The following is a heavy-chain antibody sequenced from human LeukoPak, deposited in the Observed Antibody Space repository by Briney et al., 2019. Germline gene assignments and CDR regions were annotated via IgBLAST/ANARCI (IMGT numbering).Heavy chain of an antibody. D-gene: IGHD5-12*01. J-gene: IGHJ4*02. V-gene: IGHV4-59*01. CDR3: ARGATYFDY. Sequence: PSETLSLTCTVSGGSINTYYWSWIRQPPGKGLEWIGYIYYRGSTNYNPSLKSRVTISVDTSKNQFSLKVRSVTAADTAVYYCARGATYFDYWGQGTQVTVS. CDR2: IYYRGST. CDR1: GGSINTYY.